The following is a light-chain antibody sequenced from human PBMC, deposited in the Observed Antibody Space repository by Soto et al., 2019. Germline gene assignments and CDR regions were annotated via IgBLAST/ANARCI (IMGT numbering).Light chain of an antibody. CDR2: GNS. Sequence: QSVLTQPPSVSGAPGQRVTISCTGSSSNIGAGYDVHWYQQLPGTSPKLLIYGNSNRPSGVPDRLSGSKSGTSASLAITGLQAEDEADYYCQSYASSLSGWVFGGRTKVTVL. CDR1: SSNIGAGYD. CDR3: QSYASSLSGWV. J-gene: IGLJ3*02. V-gene: IGLV1-40*01.